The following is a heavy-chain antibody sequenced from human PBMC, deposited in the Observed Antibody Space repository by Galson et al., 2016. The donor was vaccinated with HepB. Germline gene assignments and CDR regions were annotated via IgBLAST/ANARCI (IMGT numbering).Heavy chain of an antibody. Sequence: SLRLSCAASGFIVSSNDMSWVRQAPGKGLGWLANIKQDGSEKYYVDSVRGRFTISRDNAMNSLYLHMSSLRAEDTALYYCTRTISATAGIDWGQGTLVTVSS. D-gene: IGHD6-13*01. CDR3: TRTISATAGID. J-gene: IGHJ4*02. CDR2: IKQDGSEK. V-gene: IGHV3-7*04. CDR1: GFIVSSND.